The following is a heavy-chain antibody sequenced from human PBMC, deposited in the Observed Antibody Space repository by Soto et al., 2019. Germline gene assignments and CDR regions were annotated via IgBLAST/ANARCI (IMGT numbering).Heavy chain of an antibody. Sequence: ESGGGVVQPGRSLRLSCAASGFTFSSYGMHWVRQAPGKGLEWVAVISYDGSNKYYADSVKGRFTISRDNSKNTLYLQMNSLRAEDTAVYYCAKDNDFWSGYRYYYYYGMDVWGQGTTVTVSS. CDR1: GFTFSSYG. D-gene: IGHD3-3*01. V-gene: IGHV3-30*18. J-gene: IGHJ6*02. CDR3: AKDNDFWSGYRYYYYYGMDV. CDR2: ISYDGSNK.